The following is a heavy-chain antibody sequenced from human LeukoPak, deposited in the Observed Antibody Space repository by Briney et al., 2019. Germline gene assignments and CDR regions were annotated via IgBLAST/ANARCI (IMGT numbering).Heavy chain of an antibody. V-gene: IGHV3-21*01. CDR3: ARGLRYFDWLLY. D-gene: IGHD3-9*01. CDR2: ITSSGRYI. CDR1: GFTFSSYW. Sequence: GGSLRLSCAASGFTFSSYWMSWVRQAPGKGLEWVSSITSSGRYIYYADSVKGRFTISRDNAKNSLYLQMNSLRAEDTAVYYCARGLRYFDWLLYWGQGTLVTVSS. J-gene: IGHJ4*02.